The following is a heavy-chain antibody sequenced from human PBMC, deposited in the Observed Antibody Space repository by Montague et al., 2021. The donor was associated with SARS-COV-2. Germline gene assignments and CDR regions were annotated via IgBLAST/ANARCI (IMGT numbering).Heavy chain of an antibody. J-gene: IGHJ4*02. V-gene: IGHV4-61*02. CDR3: ARFGSGTLEFDL. D-gene: IGHD3-10*01. CDR2: ICTTGHT. CDR1: GASISTGVYY. Sequence: TLSLTCTVSGASISTGVYYWSWIRQPAGKGLEWIGRICTTGHTAYNSSLESRVFMSVDTSTNQFSLSLTSVTAADTAVYFCARFGSGTLEFDLWGQGTLVTVSS.